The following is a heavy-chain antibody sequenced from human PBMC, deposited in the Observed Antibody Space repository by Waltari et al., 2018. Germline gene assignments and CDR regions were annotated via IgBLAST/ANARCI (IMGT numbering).Heavy chain of an antibody. D-gene: IGHD3-16*01. V-gene: IGHV4-61*02. CDR1: GDSINSGSYF. Sequence: QVQLQESGPGLVKPSETLSLTCNVSGDSINSGSYFWSWIRQPAGEGLEFIGRIYKYGNTCTTPALTGLVTITMDMSRNQFSLRLKSVTAADTAVYYCTRDPAGGIDVWGQGTLVTVSS. CDR3: TRDPAGGIDV. J-gene: IGHJ4*02. CDR2: IYKYGNT.